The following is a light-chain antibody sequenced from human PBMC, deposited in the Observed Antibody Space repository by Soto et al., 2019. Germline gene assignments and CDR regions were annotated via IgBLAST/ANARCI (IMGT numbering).Light chain of an antibody. CDR2: DAS. V-gene: IGKV3-11*01. CDR1: QTISSY. Sequence: EIVLTQSPATLSLSPGERATRSCRASQTISSYLAWYQQKPGQAPRLLIYDASNRAAGIPARFSGFGSGTDFTLPISSLEPEDVAIYYCQQRTIWPLTFGGGTNVEIK. J-gene: IGKJ4*01. CDR3: QQRTIWPLT.